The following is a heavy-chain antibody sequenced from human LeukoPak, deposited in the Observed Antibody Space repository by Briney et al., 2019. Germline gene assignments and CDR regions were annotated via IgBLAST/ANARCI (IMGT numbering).Heavy chain of an antibody. D-gene: IGHD3-22*01. CDR3: ARGLGYLRYYYDSSGYYSGVSDY. CDR1: GYTFTGYD. CDR2: MNPNSGNT. V-gene: IGHV1-8*01. Sequence: GASVKVSCKASGYTFTGYDINWVRQATGQGLEWMGWMNPNSGNTGYAQKFQGRVTMTRNTSISTAYMELSSLRSEDTAVYYCARGLGYLRYYYDSSGYYSGVSDYWGQGTLVTVSS. J-gene: IGHJ4*02.